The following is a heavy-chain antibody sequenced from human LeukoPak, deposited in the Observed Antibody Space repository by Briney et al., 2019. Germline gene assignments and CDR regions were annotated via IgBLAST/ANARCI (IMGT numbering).Heavy chain of an antibody. D-gene: IGHD1-26*01. CDR3: ARVGPGRAALLRRFYYMDV. J-gene: IGHJ6*03. V-gene: IGHV4-39*07. CDR2: IYYSGST. Sequence: PSETLSLTCTVSGGSISSSSYYWGWIRQPPGKGLEWIGSIYYSGSTYYNPSLKSRVTISVDTSKNQFSLKLSSVTAADTAVYYCARVGPGRAALLRRFYYMDVWGKGTTVTVSS. CDR1: GGSISSSSYY.